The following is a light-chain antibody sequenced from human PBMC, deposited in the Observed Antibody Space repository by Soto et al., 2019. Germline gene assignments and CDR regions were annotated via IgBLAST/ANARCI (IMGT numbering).Light chain of an antibody. CDR3: QQYYRWPVT. V-gene: IGKV3-15*01. Sequence: IGVTQSPATLSVSPGERVTFSCKASLFIANHLAWYQHKPGQSPRLLIHAASTGAPGVPARFSGSWSGAEFTLTIDSLQSDDSAIYYCQQYYRWPVTFGGGTKVEIK. CDR1: LFIANH. CDR2: AAS. J-gene: IGKJ4*01.